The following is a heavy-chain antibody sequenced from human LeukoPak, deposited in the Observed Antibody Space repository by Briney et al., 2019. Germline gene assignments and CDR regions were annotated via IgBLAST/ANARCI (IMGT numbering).Heavy chain of an antibody. D-gene: IGHD4-23*01. CDR3: ASGDRWSEVDY. V-gene: IGHV4-59*01. CDR1: GGSISSYY. Sequence: PSETLSLTCTVSGGSISSYYWSWIRQPPGKGLEWIGYIYYSGSTNYNPSLKSRVTISVDTSKNQFSLKLSSMTAADTAVYYCASGDRWSEVDYWGQGTPVTVSS. J-gene: IGHJ4*02. CDR2: IYYSGST.